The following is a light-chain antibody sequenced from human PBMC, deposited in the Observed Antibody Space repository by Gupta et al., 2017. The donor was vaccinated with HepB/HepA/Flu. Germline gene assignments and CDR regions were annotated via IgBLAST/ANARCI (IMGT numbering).Light chain of an antibody. V-gene: IGKV3-20*01. CDR3: QQVGSSPWT. CDR1: QSVSSYS. CDR2: GAS. J-gene: IGKJ1*01. Sequence: EIVLTQSPGTLSLSPGERATLSCRASQSVSSYSLAWSQQKPGQAPRLLIYGASSRATGIPDRFSGSGSGTDFTLTISRLEPEDFAVYYCQQVGSSPWTFGQGTKVEIK.